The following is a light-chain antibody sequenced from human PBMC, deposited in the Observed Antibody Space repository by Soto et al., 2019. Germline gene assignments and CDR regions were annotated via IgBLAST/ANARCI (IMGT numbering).Light chain of an antibody. CDR1: SSDVGAYNH. J-gene: IGLJ2*01. V-gene: IGLV2-11*01. CDR2: EVT. CDR3: CSFSATSHVV. Sequence: QSALTQPRSVSGSPGQSVTISCTGTSSDVGAYNHVSWYQQHPGKAPKLVIYEVTERPSGVPDRFSGSKSGSTASLTISGLQTDDEGDFYCCSFSATSHVVFGGGTK.